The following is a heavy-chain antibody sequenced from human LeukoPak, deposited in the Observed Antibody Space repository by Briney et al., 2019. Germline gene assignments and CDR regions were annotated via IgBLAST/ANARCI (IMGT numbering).Heavy chain of an antibody. Sequence: GGSLRLSCAASGFTFSSYSMNWVRQAPGKGLERVSYISSSSSTIYYADSVKGRFTISRDNAKNSLYLQMNSLRAEDTAVYYCARAPPIFGVVEYYFDYWGQGTLVTVSS. J-gene: IGHJ4*02. CDR3: ARAPPIFGVVEYYFDY. CDR2: ISSSSSTI. D-gene: IGHD3-3*01. V-gene: IGHV3-48*01. CDR1: GFTFSSYS.